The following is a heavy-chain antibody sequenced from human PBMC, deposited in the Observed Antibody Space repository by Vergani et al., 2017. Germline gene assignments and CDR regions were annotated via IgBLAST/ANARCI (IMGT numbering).Heavy chain of an antibody. V-gene: IGHV4-59*01. CDR1: GGSISSYY. CDR3: AGGGYQLLSYYYYYMDV. CDR2: IYYSGST. Sequence: QVQLQESGPGLVKPSETLSLTCTVSGGSISSYYWSWIRQPPGTGLEWIGYIYYSGSTNYNPSLKSRVTISVDTSKNQFSLKLSAVTAADTAVYYCAGGGYQLLSYYYYYMDVWGKGTTVTVSS. J-gene: IGHJ6*03. D-gene: IGHD2-2*01.